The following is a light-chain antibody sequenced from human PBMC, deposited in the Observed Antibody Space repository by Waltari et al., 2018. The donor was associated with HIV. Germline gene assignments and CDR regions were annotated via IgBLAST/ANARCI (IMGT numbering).Light chain of an antibody. CDR1: QSIGRW. CDR3: QQASSLPLT. CDR2: ASS. J-gene: IGKJ4*01. Sequence: DIQMTQSPSSVSASVGDRVTITCRASQSIGRWLVWYQQTPGKAPKLLIYASSTFQPGVPSRFSGSGSGTSFALTITSLQPEDFATYYCQQASSLPLTFGGGTKVEIK. V-gene: IGKV1-12*01.